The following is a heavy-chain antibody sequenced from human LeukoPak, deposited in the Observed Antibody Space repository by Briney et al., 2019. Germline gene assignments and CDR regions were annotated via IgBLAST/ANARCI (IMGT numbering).Heavy chain of an antibody. J-gene: IGHJ4*02. Sequence: GGSLRLSCAASGFTFDDYGMSWVRHAPGKGLEWVSGINWNGGSTGYADSVKGRFTISRDNAKNSLYLQMNSLRAEDTAVYYCARDRGAGQLLFDPIDYWGQGTLVTVSS. V-gene: IGHV3-20*04. CDR2: INWNGGST. CDR3: ARDRGAGQLLFDPIDY. D-gene: IGHD2-2*01. CDR1: GFTFDDYG.